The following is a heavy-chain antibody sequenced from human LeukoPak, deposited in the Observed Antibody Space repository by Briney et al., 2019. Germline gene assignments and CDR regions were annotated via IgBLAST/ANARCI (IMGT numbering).Heavy chain of an antibody. Sequence: GGSLRLSCAASEFIFSDYAMGWVRQAPGKGLDWVSTIDKTTYPTFYADSVKGRFTISRDNSKNTLYLQMNSLRTEDTAVYFCAKFEGATIPGWFNDYWGQGILVTVSS. CDR3: AKFEGATIPGWFNDY. D-gene: IGHD6-19*01. CDR2: IDKTTYPT. CDR1: EFIFSDYA. V-gene: IGHV3-23*05. J-gene: IGHJ4*02.